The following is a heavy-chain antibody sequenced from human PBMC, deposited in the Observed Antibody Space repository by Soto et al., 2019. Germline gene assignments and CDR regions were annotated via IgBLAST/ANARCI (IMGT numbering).Heavy chain of an antibody. Sequence: GASVKVSCKASGGTFSSYAISWVRQAPGQGLEWMGGIIPIFGTANYAQKFQGRVTITADESTSTAYMELSSLRSEDTAVYYCARVIKWELPWRFDMDVWGQGTTVTAP. CDR2: IIPIFGTA. V-gene: IGHV1-69*13. CDR1: GGTFSSYA. D-gene: IGHD1-26*01. CDR3: ARVIKWELPWRFDMDV. J-gene: IGHJ6*02.